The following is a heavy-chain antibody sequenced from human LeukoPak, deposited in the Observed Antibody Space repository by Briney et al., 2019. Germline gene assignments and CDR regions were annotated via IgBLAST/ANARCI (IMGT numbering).Heavy chain of an antibody. J-gene: IGHJ4*02. CDR3: ASGPYNWNDRGDY. CDR2: INPNSGGT. V-gene: IGHV1-2*06. Sequence: GASVKVSCKASGYTFTGYYMHWVRQAPGQGPEWMGRINPNSGGTNYAQKFQGRVTMTRDTSISTAYMELSRLRSDDTAVYYCASGPYNWNDRGDYWGQGTLVTVSS. D-gene: IGHD1-20*01. CDR1: GYTFTGYY.